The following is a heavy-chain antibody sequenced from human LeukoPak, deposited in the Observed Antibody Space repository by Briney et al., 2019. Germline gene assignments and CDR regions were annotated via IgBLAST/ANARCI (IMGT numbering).Heavy chain of an antibody. Sequence: PSETLSLTCAVYGGSFSGYYWSWIRQPPGKGLEWIGEINHSGSTNYNPSLKSRVTISVDTSKNQFSLKLSSVTAADTAVYYCAREGDGYNFDFDYWGQGTLVTVSS. J-gene: IGHJ4*02. D-gene: IGHD5-12*01. V-gene: IGHV4-34*01. CDR2: INHSGST. CDR1: GGSFSGYY. CDR3: AREGDGYNFDFDY.